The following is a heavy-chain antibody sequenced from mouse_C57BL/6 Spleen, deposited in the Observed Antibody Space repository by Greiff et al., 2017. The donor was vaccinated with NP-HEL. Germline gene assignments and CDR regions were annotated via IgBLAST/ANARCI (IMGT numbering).Heavy chain of an antibody. CDR2: INPGSGGT. CDR3: AREATVVARGFDY. D-gene: IGHD1-1*01. J-gene: IGHJ2*01. Sequence: VQLVESGAELVRPGTSVKVSCKASGYAFTNYLIEWVKQRPGQGLEWIGVINPGSGGTNYNEKFKGKATLTADKSSSTAYMQLSRLTSEDSAVYFCAREATVVARGFDYWGQGTTLTVSS. V-gene: IGHV1-54*01. CDR1: GYAFTNYL.